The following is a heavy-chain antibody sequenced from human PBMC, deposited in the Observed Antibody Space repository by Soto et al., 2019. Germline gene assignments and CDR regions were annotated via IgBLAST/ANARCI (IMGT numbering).Heavy chain of an antibody. CDR2: MNPNSGKI. Sequence: QVQLVQSGAVVKKPGASVKVSCKASGYTFSSNDINWVRQATGQGLEWMGWMNPNSGKIGYAQKFQGRVTMTRNTSISTAYMELSSLRSEDTAVYYCARSSVTTYGSNDYWGQGTLVTVSS. D-gene: IGHD4-17*01. CDR3: ARSSVTTYGSNDY. V-gene: IGHV1-8*01. J-gene: IGHJ4*02. CDR1: GYTFSSND.